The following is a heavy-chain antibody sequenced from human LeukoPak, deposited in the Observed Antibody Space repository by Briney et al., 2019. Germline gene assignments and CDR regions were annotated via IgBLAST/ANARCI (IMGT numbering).Heavy chain of an antibody. CDR1: GGTFSSYA. CDR3: ARETVTILNWFDP. V-gene: IGHV1-69*04. J-gene: IGHJ5*02. Sequence: SVKVSCKASGGTFSSYAISWVRQAPGQGLERMGRIIPILGIANYAQKFQGRVTITADKSTSTAYMELSSLRSEDTAVYYCARETVTILNWFDPWGQGTLVTVSS. D-gene: IGHD4-17*01. CDR2: IIPILGIA.